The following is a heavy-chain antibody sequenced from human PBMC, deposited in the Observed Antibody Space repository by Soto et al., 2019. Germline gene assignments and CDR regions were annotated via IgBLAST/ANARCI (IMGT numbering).Heavy chain of an antibody. CDR2: IWYDGSNK. J-gene: IGHJ4*02. V-gene: IGHV3-33*01. D-gene: IGHD6-19*01. Sequence: QVQLVESGGGVVQPGRSLRLSCAASGFTFSSYGMHWVRQAPGKGLEWVAVIWYDGSNKYYADSVKGRFTISRDNSKNTLYLQMNSLRAEDTAVYYCARDRSRPWLDQGCFDYWGQGTLVTVSS. CDR1: GFTFSSYG. CDR3: ARDRSRPWLDQGCFDY.